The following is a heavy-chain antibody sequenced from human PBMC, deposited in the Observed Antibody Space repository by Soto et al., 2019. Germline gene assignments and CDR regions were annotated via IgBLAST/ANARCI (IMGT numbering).Heavy chain of an antibody. J-gene: IGHJ4*02. V-gene: IGHV3-23*01. Sequence: GGSLRLSCTASGFTFSSHAMTWVRQAPGKGLEWVSGLSGSGGSIYYAESVKGRFTISRDNSMNTLYLQMKTLRAEDTAVYYCAKVSSSWYAGFFDLWGQGTPVTVSS. D-gene: IGHD6-13*01. CDR1: GFTFSSHA. CDR2: LSGSGGSI. CDR3: AKVSSSWYAGFFDL.